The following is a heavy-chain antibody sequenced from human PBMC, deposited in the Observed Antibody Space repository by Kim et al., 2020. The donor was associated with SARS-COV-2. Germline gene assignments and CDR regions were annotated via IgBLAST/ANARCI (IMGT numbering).Heavy chain of an antibody. J-gene: IGHJ4*02. V-gene: IGHV1-2*02. Sequence: ASVKVSCKTSGYTFTGYYIQWLRQAPEQGLEWMGWMRPNSGDTKYAQKFQGRVTMTRDTSSSTAYLELSRLTSDDTAVYYCVRLKEGDFHFDYWGQGTQVTVPS. CDR3: VRLKEGDFHFDY. CDR1: GYTFTGYY. D-gene: IGHD3-16*01. CDR2: MRPNSGDT.